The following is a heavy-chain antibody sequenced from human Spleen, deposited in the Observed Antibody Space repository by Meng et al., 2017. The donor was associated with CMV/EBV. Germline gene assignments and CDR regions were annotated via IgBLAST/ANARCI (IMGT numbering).Heavy chain of an antibody. V-gene: IGHV3-30*04. CDR1: GFTVSSYS. D-gene: IGHD3-3*01. CDR3: AKARDDFWSGEYYYGMDV. J-gene: IGHJ6*02. Sequence: GESLKISCAASGFTVSSYSMHWVRQAPGKGLEWVAVISYDGSNKYYADSVKGRFSISRDNSKNTLYLQMNSLRAEDTAVYYCAKARDDFWSGEYYYGMDVWGQGTTVTVSS. CDR2: ISYDGSNK.